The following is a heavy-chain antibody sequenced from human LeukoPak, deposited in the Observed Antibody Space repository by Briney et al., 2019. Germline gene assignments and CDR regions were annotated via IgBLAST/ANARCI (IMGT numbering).Heavy chain of an antibody. CDR2: LYYSGST. V-gene: IGHV4-39*01. J-gene: IGHJ4*01. CDR3: ASSPKYYDFSSGFRTPFDY. Sequence: PSETLSLTCIVSGGSISSGNYYWNWIRQPAGKGLEWLGTLYYSGSTSYNPSLRSRLTMSVDTSKNQVSLKLISVTAADSAVYYCASSPKYYDFSSGFRTPFDYWGLGTLVIVSS. CDR1: GGSISSGNYY. D-gene: IGHD3-3*01.